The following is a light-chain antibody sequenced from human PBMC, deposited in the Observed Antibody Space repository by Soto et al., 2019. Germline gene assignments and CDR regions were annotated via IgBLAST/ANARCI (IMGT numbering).Light chain of an antibody. CDR2: DAS. CDR3: QQRRNWPPEYT. Sequence: EIVLTQSPATLSLSPGERATLSCRASQSVSSYLAWYQQKPGQAPRLLIYDASNRATGIPARFSGSGSGTDFTLTISSLEPEDFAVYYCQQRRNWPPEYTFGQGTTLEIK. CDR1: QSVSSY. J-gene: IGKJ2*01. V-gene: IGKV3-11*01.